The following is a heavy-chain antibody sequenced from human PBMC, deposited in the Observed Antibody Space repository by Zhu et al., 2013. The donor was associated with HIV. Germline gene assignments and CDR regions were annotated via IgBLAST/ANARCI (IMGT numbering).Heavy chain of an antibody. V-gene: IGHV1-69*01. CDR3: AREGGTIFGVVSYGMDV. J-gene: IGHJ6*02. CDR2: IIPIFGTA. CDR1: GGTFSSYA. D-gene: IGHD3-3*01. Sequence: QVQLVQSGAEVKKPGSSVKVSCKASGGTFSSYAISWVRQAPGQGLEWMGGIIPIFGTANYAQKFQGRVTITADESTSTAYMELSSLRSEDTAVYYCAREGGTIFGVVSYGMDVWGQGTTGHRSP.